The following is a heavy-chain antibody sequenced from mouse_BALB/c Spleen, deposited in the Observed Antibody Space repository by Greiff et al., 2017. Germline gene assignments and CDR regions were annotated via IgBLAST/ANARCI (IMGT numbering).Heavy chain of an antibody. CDR3: ARSGYGNSYAMDY. Sequence: QVQLQQPGAELVKPGASVKLSCKASGYTFTSYWMHWVKQRPGQGLEWIGEINPSNGRTNYNEKFKSKATLTVDKSSSTAYMQLSSLTSEDSAVYYCARSGYGNSYAMDYWGQGTSVTVSS. J-gene: IGHJ4*01. CDR2: INPSNGRT. D-gene: IGHD2-10*02. V-gene: IGHV1S81*02. CDR1: GYTFTSYW.